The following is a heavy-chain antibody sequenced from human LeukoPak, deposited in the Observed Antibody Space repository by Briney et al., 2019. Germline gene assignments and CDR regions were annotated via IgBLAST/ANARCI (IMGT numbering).Heavy chain of an antibody. CDR3: ARTVRAFDI. CDR1: GFTFNNYN. V-gene: IGHV3-21*01. Sequence: PGGSLRLSCAASGFTFNNYNMNWVRQAPGKGLEWVSSISSSSSYIYYADSVKGRFTISRDNAKNSLYLQMNSPRAEDTAVYYCARTVRAFDIWGQGTMVTVSS. J-gene: IGHJ3*02. D-gene: IGHD4-17*01. CDR2: ISSSSSYI.